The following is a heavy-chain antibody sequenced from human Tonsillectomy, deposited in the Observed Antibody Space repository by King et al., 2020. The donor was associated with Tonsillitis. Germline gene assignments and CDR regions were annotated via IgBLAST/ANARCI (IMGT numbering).Heavy chain of an antibody. CDR3: ARDARYYDSRGYTYFFDY. J-gene: IGHJ4*02. D-gene: IGHD3-22*01. CDR1: GYSISSGYY. V-gene: IGHV4-38-2*02. Sequence: QLQESGPGLVKPSETLSLTCAVSGYSISSGYYWGWIRQPPGKGLEWIGSIYHSGSTYHNPSLKSRVTLSVDTSKNQFSLKLSSVTAADTAVYYCARDARYYDSRGYTYFFDYWGQGTLVTVSS. CDR2: IYHSGST.